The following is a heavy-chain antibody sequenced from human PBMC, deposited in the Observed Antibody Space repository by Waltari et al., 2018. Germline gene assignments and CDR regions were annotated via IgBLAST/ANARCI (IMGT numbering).Heavy chain of an antibody. CDR3: AILTGGSEAFDI. CDR2: ISDDGNNK. Sequence: LLESGGGVVQPGRSLRLSCVASGFSFNIYGIHWVRQAPGKGLEWVASISDDGNNKYYGDSVRDRFTIARDSPKNTLYLQMNTVTVEDSAVYYCAILTGGSEAFDIWGQGTMVIVSS. CDR1: GFSFNIYG. D-gene: IGHD3-9*01. J-gene: IGHJ3*02. V-gene: IGHV3-30*03.